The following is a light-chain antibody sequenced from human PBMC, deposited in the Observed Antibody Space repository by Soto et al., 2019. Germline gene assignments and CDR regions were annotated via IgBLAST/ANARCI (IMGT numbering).Light chain of an antibody. Sequence: QSVLTQPPSSSGSPGQSVTISCTGTSSDPGGYNYVSWYQQHPGKAPKLMIYEVNKRPSGVPDRFSGSKSGNTASLTVSGLQAEDEAYYYCSSYAGSNNFGVFGTGTKVTVL. CDR1: SSDPGGYNY. J-gene: IGLJ1*01. CDR3: SSYAGSNNFGV. V-gene: IGLV2-8*01. CDR2: EVN.